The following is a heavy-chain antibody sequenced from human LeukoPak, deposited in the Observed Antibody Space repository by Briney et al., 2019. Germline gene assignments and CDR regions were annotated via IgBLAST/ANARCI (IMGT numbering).Heavy chain of an antibody. D-gene: IGHD2-21*02. Sequence: GGSLRLSCAASGITFSSNAMSWVRQPPGKGLEWVSSIDAAGTNTYYAGSVEGRFIASRDNSKETLYLQMDSLRADDTAVYYCARGAGGDDYWGQGTLVTVSS. J-gene: IGHJ4*02. CDR1: GITFSSNA. CDR2: IDAAGTNT. V-gene: IGHV3-23*01. CDR3: ARGAGGDDY.